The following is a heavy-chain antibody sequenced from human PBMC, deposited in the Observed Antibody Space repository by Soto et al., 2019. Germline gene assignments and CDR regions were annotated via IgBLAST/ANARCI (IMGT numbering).Heavy chain of an antibody. J-gene: IGHJ5*02. CDR3: ARGSNGYCISTSCPQFDP. CDR2: MNPNSGNT. V-gene: IGHV1-8*01. D-gene: IGHD2-2*01. CDR1: GYTFTSYD. Sequence: GASVKVSCKASGYTFTSYDINWVRQATGQGLEWMGWMNPNSGNTGYAQKLQGRVTMTRNTSISTAYMELSSLRSEDTAVYYCARGSNGYCISTSCPQFDPWGQGTLVTVSS.